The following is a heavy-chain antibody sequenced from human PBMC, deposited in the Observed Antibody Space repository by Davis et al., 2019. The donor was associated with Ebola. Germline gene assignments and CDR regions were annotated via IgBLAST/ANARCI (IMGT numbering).Heavy chain of an antibody. V-gene: IGHV4-38-2*02. D-gene: IGHD6-19*01. J-gene: IGHJ4*02. CDR1: GYSISSGYY. Sequence: MPSETLSLTCTVSGYSISSGYYWGWIRQPPGKGLEWIGSIYHSGSTYYNPSLKSRVTISVDSSKNQFSLKLSSVTAADTAVYYCARGWDSSGWKDWGQGTLVTVSS. CDR3: ARGWDSSGWKD. CDR2: IYHSGST.